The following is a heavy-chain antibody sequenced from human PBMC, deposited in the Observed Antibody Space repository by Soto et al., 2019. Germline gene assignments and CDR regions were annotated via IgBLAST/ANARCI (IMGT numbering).Heavy chain of an antibody. Sequence: SETLSLTCAISGGSIGNTNWCSSGRHPPGRGLEWIGEIYHSGSTNYNPSLKRRVTISFDKSTNHLSLNLSTVTTADTAVYYYARVQTTNMEWILDGFDPWGQGTPVTVSS. V-gene: IGHV4-4*02. J-gene: IGHJ5*02. D-gene: IGHD3-3*01. CDR1: GGSIGNTNW. CDR2: IYHSGST. CDR3: ARVQTTNMEWILDGFDP.